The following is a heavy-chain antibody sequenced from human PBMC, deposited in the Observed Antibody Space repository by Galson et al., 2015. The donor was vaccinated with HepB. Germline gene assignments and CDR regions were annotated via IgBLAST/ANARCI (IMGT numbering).Heavy chain of an antibody. J-gene: IGHJ6*02. CDR1: GDSVSSNSAA. CDR2: TYYRSKWFN. D-gene: IGHD5-12*01. CDR3: ARGESGASYEYFHNKALDV. Sequence: CAISGDSVSSNSAAWTWIRQSPSRGLEWLRRTYYRSKWFNDYAVSVKSRITVSADTSKNQVPLHLKSVTPGDTAVYYCARGESGASYEYFHNKALDVWGQGTTVTFSS. V-gene: IGHV6-1*01.